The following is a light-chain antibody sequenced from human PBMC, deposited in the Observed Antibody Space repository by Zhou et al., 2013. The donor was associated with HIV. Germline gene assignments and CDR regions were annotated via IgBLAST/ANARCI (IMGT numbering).Light chain of an antibody. CDR3: QQAHSFPYT. CDR2: DAS. Sequence: DIQLTQSPSFLSASVGDRVTITCRASQDIRGWLAWYQQKPGKAPKLLIHDASGLQSGVPSRFSGSGSGTDYTLTISSLQPEDFANYYCQQAHSFPYTFGQGTKVETK. CDR1: QDIRGW. V-gene: IGKV1-12*01. J-gene: IGKJ2*01.